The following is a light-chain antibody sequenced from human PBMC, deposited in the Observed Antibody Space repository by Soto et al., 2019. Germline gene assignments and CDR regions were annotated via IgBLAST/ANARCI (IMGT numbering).Light chain of an antibody. CDR1: SSNIGAGYD. V-gene: IGLV1-40*01. J-gene: IGLJ1*01. CDR2: GNS. Sequence: QSVLTQPPPVSGAPGQRVTISCTGSSSNIGAGYDVHWYQQLPGTAPKLLIYGNSNRPSGVPDRFSGSKSGTSASLAITGLQAEDEADYYCQSYGSSLSGSYVFGTGTKVTVL. CDR3: QSYGSSLSGSYV.